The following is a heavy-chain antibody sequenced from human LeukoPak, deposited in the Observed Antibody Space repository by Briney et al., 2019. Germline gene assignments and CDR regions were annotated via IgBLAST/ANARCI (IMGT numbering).Heavy chain of an antibody. D-gene: IGHD3-22*01. V-gene: IGHV4-59*01. Sequence: SETLSLTCTVSGDSIDDSYWSWIRQSPGKGLEWIGYISYSGSTNYNPSLKSRVTISFDTSKNQFSLRLTSVTAADTAVYYCARDRYYYDSSGYYRRLDYWGQGTLVTVSS. CDR1: GDSIDDSY. J-gene: IGHJ4*02. CDR3: ARDRYYYDSSGYYRRLDY. CDR2: ISYSGST.